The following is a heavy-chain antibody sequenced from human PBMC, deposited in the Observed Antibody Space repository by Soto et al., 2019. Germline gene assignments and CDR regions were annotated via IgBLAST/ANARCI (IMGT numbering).Heavy chain of an antibody. CDR3: AKSNVLVWLFYFDI. Sequence: PGGSLRLSCAASGFAFSSYAINWVRQAPGKGLEWVSAISVSGGTTFYADSVKGRFSISRDNSKNMLHLQMNSLRAEDTAVYYCAKSNVLVWLFYFDIWGQGTLVTVSS. J-gene: IGHJ4*02. CDR2: ISVSGGTT. V-gene: IGHV3-23*01. D-gene: IGHD2-8*02. CDR1: GFAFSSYA.